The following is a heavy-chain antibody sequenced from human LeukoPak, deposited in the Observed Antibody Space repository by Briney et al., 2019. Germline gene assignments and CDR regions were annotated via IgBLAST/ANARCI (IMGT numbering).Heavy chain of an antibody. CDR1: GFAFSYSS. V-gene: IGHV3-30*04. CDR3: VRDLLVGSPDYFDL. J-gene: IGHJ4*02. CDR2: ISYDGHYK. Sequence: GGSLRLSCAASGFAFSYSSIHWVRQAPGKGLEWVAGISYDGHYKGYADSVRGRFTISRDDSKNHLYLEMSGLRPEDAALYYCVRDLLVGSPDYFDLWGQGALVTVSS. D-gene: IGHD1-26*01.